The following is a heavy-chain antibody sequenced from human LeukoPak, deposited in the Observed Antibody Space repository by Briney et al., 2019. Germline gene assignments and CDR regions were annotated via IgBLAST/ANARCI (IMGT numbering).Heavy chain of an antibody. CDR2: IRYDGSNK. CDR3: AKEYLLWSPTYYFDY. CDR1: GFTFSSYE. V-gene: IGHV3-30*02. J-gene: IGHJ4*02. Sequence: GGSLRLSCAASGFTFSSYEMNWVRQAPGKGLEWVAFIRYDGSNKYYADSVKGRFTISRDNSKNTLYLQMKSLRAEDTAVYYCAKEYLLWSPTYYFDYWGQGTLVTVSS. D-gene: IGHD2/OR15-2a*01.